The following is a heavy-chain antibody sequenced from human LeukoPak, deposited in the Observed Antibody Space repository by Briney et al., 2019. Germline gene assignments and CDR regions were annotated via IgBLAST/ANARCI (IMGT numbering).Heavy chain of an antibody. V-gene: IGHV4-34*01. CDR1: GGSFSGFY. CDR3: ASLRVGSSFGYQYYIDV. J-gene: IGHJ6*03. Sequence: SETLSLTCAVYGGSFSGFYWSWIRQPPGKGLEWIGEINHSGSTNYNPSLKSRVTISVDTSKNQFSLKLSSVTAADTAVYYCASLRVGSSFGYQYYIDVWGKGTTVTVSS. CDR2: INHSGST. D-gene: IGHD6-13*01.